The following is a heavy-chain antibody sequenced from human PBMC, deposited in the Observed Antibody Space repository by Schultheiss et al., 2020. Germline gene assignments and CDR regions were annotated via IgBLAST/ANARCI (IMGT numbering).Heavy chain of an antibody. J-gene: IGHJ6*02. CDR3: ARETEQQLVKRGGMDV. CDR1: GDSTSSDSYY. D-gene: IGHD6-13*01. CDR2: IYYSGST. V-gene: IGHV4-39*02. Sequence: SETLSLTCSVSGDSTSSDSYYWGWIRQPPGKGLEWIGSIYYSGSTYYNPSLKSRVTISVDTSKNQFSLKLSSVTAADTAVYYCARETEQQLVKRGGMDVWGQGTTVTVSS.